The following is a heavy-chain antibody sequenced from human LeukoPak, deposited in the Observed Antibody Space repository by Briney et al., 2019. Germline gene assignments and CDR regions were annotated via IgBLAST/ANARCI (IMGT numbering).Heavy chain of an antibody. CDR2: ISSSGSTI. Sequence: PGGSLRLSCAASGFTFSSYEMNWVRQAPGKGLEWVSYISSSGSTIYYTDSVKGRFTISRDNAKNSLYLQMNSLRAEDTAVYYCARGGYNWNDVNGAFDIWGQGTMVTVSS. D-gene: IGHD1-20*01. CDR3: ARGGYNWNDVNGAFDI. J-gene: IGHJ3*02. CDR1: GFTFSSYE. V-gene: IGHV3-48*03.